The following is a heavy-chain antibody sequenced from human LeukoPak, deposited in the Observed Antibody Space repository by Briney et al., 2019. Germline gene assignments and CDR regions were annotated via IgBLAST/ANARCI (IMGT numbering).Heavy chain of an antibody. CDR1: FSSISSIXXX. Sequence: PSAPLSLTCSVAFSSISSIXXXXXXIRQXXXXXXXXXXXIDKGGVASYNPTLRSRVTISVATYKHQFYLNLISVTAADTAVYYCATRRYGCGNQNDNMDVWGQGTTVTVSS. CDR2: IDKGGVA. J-gene: IGHJ6*02. V-gene: IGHV4-39*01. CDR3: ATRRYGCGNQNDNMDV. D-gene: IGHD1-1*01.